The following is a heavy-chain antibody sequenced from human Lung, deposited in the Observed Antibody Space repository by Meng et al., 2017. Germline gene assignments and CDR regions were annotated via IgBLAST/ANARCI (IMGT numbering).Heavy chain of an antibody. Sequence: SETLSLTCTVSGGSISSYYWSWIRQPPGKGLEWIGYIYYSGSTNYNPSLKSRVTISVDTSKNQFSLKLSSVTAADTAVYYCARDFSRGYDLPGAFDICGQGTMVTVSS. V-gene: IGHV4-59*01. J-gene: IGHJ3*02. CDR2: IYYSGST. D-gene: IGHD5-12*01. CDR3: ARDFSRGYDLPGAFDI. CDR1: GGSISSYY.